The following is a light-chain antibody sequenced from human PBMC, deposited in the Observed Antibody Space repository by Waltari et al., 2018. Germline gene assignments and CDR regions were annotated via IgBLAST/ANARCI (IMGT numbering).Light chain of an antibody. CDR1: RGHSSYA. J-gene: IGLJ3*02. V-gene: IGLV4-69*01. Sequence: QLVLTQSPSASASLGASVKLTCTLSRGHSSYAIAWHQQQPEKGPRYLMKLNSDGSHSKGDGMPDRFSGASSGAERYLTISSLQSEDEADYYCQTWGTGIWVFGGGTKLTVL. CDR3: QTWGTGIWV. CDR2: LNSDGSH.